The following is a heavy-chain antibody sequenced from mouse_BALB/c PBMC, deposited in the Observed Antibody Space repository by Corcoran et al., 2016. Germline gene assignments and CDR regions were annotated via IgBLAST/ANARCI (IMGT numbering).Heavy chain of an antibody. CDR1: GYTFTSYV. V-gene: IGHV1S136*01. Sequence: EVQLKQSGPELVKPGASVKMSCKTSGYTFTSYVMHWVIQKPGQGLEWIGYIYPYNDGTRYNEKFKGKATLTSDKSSSTAYMELSSLTSEDSAVYYCAREVPGGNPFDYWGQGTTLTVSS. CDR3: AREVPGGNPFDY. CDR2: IYPYNDGT. D-gene: IGHD2-1*01. J-gene: IGHJ2*01.